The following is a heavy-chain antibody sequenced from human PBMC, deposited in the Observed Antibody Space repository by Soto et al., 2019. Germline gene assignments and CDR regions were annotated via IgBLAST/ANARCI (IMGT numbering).Heavy chain of an antibody. Sequence: GGSLRLSCAASGFTFSNYWMNWVRQVPGKGLEWVANIKGDGSEKYFVDSVKGRFTISRDNAKNSLYLQMNSLRAEDTATYYCARDLGRTAAGYYYYYAMDVWGQGTTVT. J-gene: IGHJ6*02. CDR3: ARDLGRTAAGYYYYYAMDV. CDR2: IKGDGSEK. D-gene: IGHD2-2*01. CDR1: GFTFSNYW. V-gene: IGHV3-7*01.